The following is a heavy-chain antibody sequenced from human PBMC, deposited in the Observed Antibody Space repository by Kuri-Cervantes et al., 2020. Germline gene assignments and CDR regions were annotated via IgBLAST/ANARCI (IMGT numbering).Heavy chain of an antibody. V-gene: IGHV1-69*06. CDR2: IIPIFGTA. CDR1: GGTFSSYA. Sequence: SVKVSCKASGGTFSSYAISWVRQAPGQGLEWMGGIIPIFGTANYAQKFQGRVTITADKSTSTAYMELSSLRPEDTAVYYCASRMYYYDSSGYHDIDYWGQGTLVTVSS. J-gene: IGHJ4*02. CDR3: ASRMYYYDSSGYHDIDY. D-gene: IGHD3-22*01.